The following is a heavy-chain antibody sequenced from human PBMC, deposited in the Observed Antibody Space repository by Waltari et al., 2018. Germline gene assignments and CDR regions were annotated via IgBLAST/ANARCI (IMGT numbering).Heavy chain of an antibody. CDR1: GYTLTELS. Sequence: QVQLVQSGAEVKKPGASVKVSCKVSGYTLTELSMHWVRQAPGKGLEWMGGFDPEDGETIYAQKFQGRVTMTEDTSTDTAYMELSSLRSEDTAVYYCARGHCSSTSCYPYYYGMDVWGQGTTVTVSS. J-gene: IGHJ6*02. CDR2: FDPEDGET. CDR3: ARGHCSSTSCYPYYYGMDV. D-gene: IGHD2-2*01. V-gene: IGHV1-24*01.